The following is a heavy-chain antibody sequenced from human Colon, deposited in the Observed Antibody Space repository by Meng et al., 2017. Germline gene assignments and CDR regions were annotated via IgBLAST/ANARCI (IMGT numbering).Heavy chain of an antibody. CDR1: GYTFTALD. CDR2: INPNSGET. D-gene: IGHD1-26*01. V-gene: IGHV1-8*01. CDR3: ARGIWEGFDY. J-gene: IGHJ4*02. Sequence: QVQLVQSGAEVKKPGASERVSCKASGYTFTALDINWVRQATGQGLEWMGWINPNSGETGYAQKFQGRFTMTRDTSISTFYMELSSLTSDDTAVYYCARGIWEGFDYWGQGALVTVSS.